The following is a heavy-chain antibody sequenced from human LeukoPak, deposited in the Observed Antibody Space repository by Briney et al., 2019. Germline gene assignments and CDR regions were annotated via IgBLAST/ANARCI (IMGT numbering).Heavy chain of an antibody. V-gene: IGHV4-59*07. CDR3: VSVSSLTDIEY. CDR2: LSHSGST. D-gene: IGHD2-8*01. CDR1: GGSIRSDY. Sequence: SDTLSLTCTVSGGSIRSDYWCWIRQSPGKGLEWIGYLSHSGSTGYNPSLQSRASISGDTSGNQFSLRLSSVTAADTAVYYCVSVSSLTDIEYWGQGTLV. J-gene: IGHJ4*02.